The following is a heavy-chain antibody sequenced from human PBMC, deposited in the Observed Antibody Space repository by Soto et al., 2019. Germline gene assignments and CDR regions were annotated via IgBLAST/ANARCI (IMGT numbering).Heavy chain of an antibody. V-gene: IGHV3-33*01. CDR3: GRAGWKDWFDH. CDR2: IWYDGSNK. CDR1: GFTFSSYG. D-gene: IGHD1-1*01. J-gene: IGHJ5*02. Sequence: GWSLRLSCAASGFTFSSYGMHWVRQAPGKGLEWVAVIWYDGSNKYYADSVKGRFTISRDNSKNTLYLQMNSLRAEDTAVYYCGRAGWKDWFDHWGQGTLVTVYS.